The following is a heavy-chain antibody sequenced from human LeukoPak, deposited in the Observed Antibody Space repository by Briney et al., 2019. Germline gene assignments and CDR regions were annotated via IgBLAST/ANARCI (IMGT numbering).Heavy chain of an antibody. CDR1: GYTFTSYG. J-gene: IGHJ4*02. Sequence: ASVKVSCKASGYTFTSYGISWVRQAPGQGLDWMGWISAYNGNTNYAQKLQGRVTMTTDTSTSTAYMELRSLRSDDTAVYYCARVYSKLWFGELLYFGYWGQGTLVTVSS. D-gene: IGHD3-10*01. CDR3: ARVYSKLWFGELLYFGY. V-gene: IGHV1-18*01. CDR2: ISAYNGNT.